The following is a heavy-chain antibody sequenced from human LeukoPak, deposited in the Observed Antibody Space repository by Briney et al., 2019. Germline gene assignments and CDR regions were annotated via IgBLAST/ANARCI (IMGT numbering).Heavy chain of an antibody. CDR3: ARVPRGPGAFDI. CDR2: INPNSGGT. Sequence: GASVKVSCKASGYTFTSYDINWVRQAPGQGLEWMGWINPNSGGTNYAQKFQGRVTMTRDTSISTAYMELSRLRSDDTAVYYCARVPRGPGAFDIWGQGTMVTVSS. CDR1: GYTFTSYD. V-gene: IGHV1-2*02. J-gene: IGHJ3*02.